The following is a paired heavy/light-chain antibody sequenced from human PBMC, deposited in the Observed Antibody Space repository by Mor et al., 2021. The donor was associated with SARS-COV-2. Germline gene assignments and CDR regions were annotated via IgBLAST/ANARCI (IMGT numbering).Light chain of an antibody. V-gene: IGKV3-20*01. CDR2: GAS. Sequence: EIVLTQSPGTLSLSPGERATLSCRASQSVSSSYLAWYQQKPGQAPRLLIYGASSRATGIPDRFSGSGSGTDFTLTISRLEPEDFAVYYCQQYGSSLLTFGQGTRLEIK. CDR1: QSVSSSY. J-gene: IGKJ5*01. CDR3: QQYGSSLLT.
Heavy chain of an antibody. Sequence: EVQLVQSGAEVKKPGESLKISCKGSGYSFTSYWIGWVRQMPGKGLEWMGIIYPGDSDTRYSPSFQGQVTISADKSISTAYLQWSSLKASDTAMYYCARLGNPLIAAGRATRRGWFDPWGQGTLVTVSS. CDR3: ARLGNPLIAAGRATRRGWFDP. CDR1: GYSFTSYW. D-gene: IGHD6-13*01. CDR2: IYPGDSDT. J-gene: IGHJ5*02. V-gene: IGHV5-51*01.